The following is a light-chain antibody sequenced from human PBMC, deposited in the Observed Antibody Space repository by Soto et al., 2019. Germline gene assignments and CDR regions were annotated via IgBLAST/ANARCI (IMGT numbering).Light chain of an antibody. CDR3: QEYTTYSRT. CDR1: QSISTW. Sequence: EIHRTRSPSTLSTSVGDTVTITCRAGQSISTWLAWYQQKPGEAPKVLIYDASTLENGVPSRFSGGGSGTEFTLTITSLQPDDFATYYCQEYTTYSRTFGQGTK. J-gene: IGKJ1*01. V-gene: IGKV1-5*01. CDR2: DAS.